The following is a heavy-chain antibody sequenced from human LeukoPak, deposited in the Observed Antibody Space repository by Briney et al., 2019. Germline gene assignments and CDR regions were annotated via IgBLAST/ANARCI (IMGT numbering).Heavy chain of an antibody. D-gene: IGHD1-26*01. V-gene: IGHV3-21*06. CDR1: GFTFSSYN. J-gene: IGHJ6*03. Sequence: GGSLRLSCAASGFTFSSYNMNWVRQAPGKGPEWVSSITGSSSYIYYADSVKGRFTISRDNAKNSLYLQMDSLRVEDTAVYYCARDPYSGSYGPYYYYYMDVWGEGTTVTISS. CDR2: ITGSSSYI. CDR3: ARDPYSGSYGPYYYYYMDV.